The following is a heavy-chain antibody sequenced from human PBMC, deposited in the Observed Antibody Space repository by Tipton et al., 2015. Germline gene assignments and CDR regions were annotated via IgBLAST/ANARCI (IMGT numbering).Heavy chain of an antibody. J-gene: IGHJ5*02. D-gene: IGHD2-2*01. CDR3: ARVNCISTSCYVGAWFDP. CDR1: GGSISSDNR. Sequence: TLSLTCTVSGGSISSDNRYWGWIRQPPGKGLEWIGEINHSGSTNYNPSLESRVTISVDKSKNQFSLKLSSVTAADTAVYYCARVNCISTSCYVGAWFDPWGQGTLVTVSS. CDR2: INHSGST. V-gene: IGHV4-39*07.